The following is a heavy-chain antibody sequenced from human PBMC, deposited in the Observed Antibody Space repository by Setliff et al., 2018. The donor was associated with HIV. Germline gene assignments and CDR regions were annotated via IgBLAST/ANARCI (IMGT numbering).Heavy chain of an antibody. CDR3: ARQAQWEFGDESFDI. J-gene: IGHJ3*02. CDR2: IYHSGST. Sequence: SETLSLTCSVSGGSISSYYWSWIRQPAGKGLEWIGCIYHSGSTNYNPSLKNRVTISIDMSNNHFSLKLPSVTAADTAIYACARQAQWEFGDESFDIWGQGTMVTVSS. D-gene: IGHD3-10*01. V-gene: IGHV4-59*08. CDR1: GGSISSYY.